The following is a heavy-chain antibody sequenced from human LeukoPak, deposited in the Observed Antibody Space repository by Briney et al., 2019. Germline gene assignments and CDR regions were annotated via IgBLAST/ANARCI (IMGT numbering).Heavy chain of an antibody. CDR2: IYYSGST. D-gene: IGHD5-18*01. CDR3: ARVQRYSYGFTEFDY. J-gene: IGHJ4*02. V-gene: IGHV4-59*01. CDR1: GGSISSYY. Sequence: SETLSVTCTVSGGSISSYYWSWIRQPPGKGLEWIGYIYYSGSTNYNPSLKSRVTISVDTSKNQFSLKLSSVTAADTAVYYCARVQRYSYGFTEFDYWGQGTLVTVSS.